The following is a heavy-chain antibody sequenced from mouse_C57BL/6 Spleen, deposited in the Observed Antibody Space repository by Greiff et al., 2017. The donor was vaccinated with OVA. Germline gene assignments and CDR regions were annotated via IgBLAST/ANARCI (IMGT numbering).Heavy chain of an antibody. D-gene: IGHD2-3*01. V-gene: IGHV1-54*01. J-gene: IGHJ4*01. CDR3: ARGYDGYAMDY. CDR2: INPGSGGT. CDR1: GYAFTNYL. Sequence: QVQLQQSGAELVRPGTSVKVSCKASGYAFTNYLIEWVKQRPGQGLEWIGVINPGSGGTNYNEKFKGKATLTADKSSSTAYMQLSSLTSEDSAVYFCARGYDGYAMDYWGQGTSATVSS.